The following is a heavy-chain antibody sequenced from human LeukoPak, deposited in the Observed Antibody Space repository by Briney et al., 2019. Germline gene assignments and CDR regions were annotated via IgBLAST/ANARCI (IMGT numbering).Heavy chain of an antibody. CDR2: IHSGGST. J-gene: IGHJ4*02. CDR1: EFSVGSNY. CDR3: AKDEVASLY. D-gene: IGHD2-15*01. V-gene: IGHV3-66*01. Sequence: GGSLRLSCAASEFSVGSNYMTWVRQAPGKGLEWVSLIHSGGSTYYADSVKGRFTISRDNSKNTLYLQMNSLRAEDTAVYYCAKDEVASLYWGQGTLVTVSS.